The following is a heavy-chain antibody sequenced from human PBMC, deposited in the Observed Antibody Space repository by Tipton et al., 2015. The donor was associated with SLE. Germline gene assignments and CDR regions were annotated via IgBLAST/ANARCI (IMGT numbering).Heavy chain of an antibody. CDR2: VYHSGCA. Sequence: TLSLTCAVSGGSIGSGGYSWNWIRQPPGKGLEWIGYVYHSGCAYYNPSLKSRVTISVDRSRNQFSLKLSSVTAADTAVYYCASEILRDYGSAWGPDYWGQGTLVTVSS. J-gene: IGHJ4*02. D-gene: IGHD6-19*01. CDR3: ASEILRDYGSAWGPDY. V-gene: IGHV4-30-2*01. CDR1: GGSIGSGGYS.